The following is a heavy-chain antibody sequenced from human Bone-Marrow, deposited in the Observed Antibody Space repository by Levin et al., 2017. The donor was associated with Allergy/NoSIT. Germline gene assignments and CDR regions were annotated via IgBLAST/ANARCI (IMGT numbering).Heavy chain of an antibody. Sequence: PGASVKVSCAASGFTFSSYAMSWVRQAPGKGLEWVSAISGSGGSTYYADSVKGRFTISRDNSKNTLYLQMNSLRAEDTAVYYCAKDLGSGWLDDAFDIWGQGTMVTVSS. D-gene: IGHD6-19*01. J-gene: IGHJ3*02. CDR1: GFTFSSYA. CDR2: ISGSGGST. V-gene: IGHV3-23*01. CDR3: AKDLGSGWLDDAFDI.